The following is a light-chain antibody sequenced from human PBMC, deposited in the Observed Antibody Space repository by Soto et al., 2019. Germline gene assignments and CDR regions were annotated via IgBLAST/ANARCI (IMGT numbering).Light chain of an antibody. Sequence: DIQMTQSPSTLSASVGDRVTITCRASQRINTWLAWYQQKPGKAPRLLIYKASTLQSGVPSRFSGSGSGAEFSLTISSLQPDDFATYYCQQYNTEWTFGQGTKVEIK. CDR1: QRINTW. CDR2: KAS. CDR3: QQYNTEWT. V-gene: IGKV1-5*03. J-gene: IGKJ1*01.